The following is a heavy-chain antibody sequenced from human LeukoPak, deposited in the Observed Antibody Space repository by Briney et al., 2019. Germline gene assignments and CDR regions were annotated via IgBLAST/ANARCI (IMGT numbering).Heavy chain of an antibody. CDR3: ARESSIDYGDNDPFAS. V-gene: IGHV1-2*02. D-gene: IGHD4-17*01. CDR2: IKPNTGGT. CDR1: GYAFSVYY. Sequence: ASVKLSCKASGYAFSVYYMHWVRHTPGQGLEWMGWIKPNTGGTDYAQKFRGRVTMTRDTSISTAYMDLSRLTSDDTGVYYCARESSIDYGDNDPFASWGQGTMVTVSS. J-gene: IGHJ3*02.